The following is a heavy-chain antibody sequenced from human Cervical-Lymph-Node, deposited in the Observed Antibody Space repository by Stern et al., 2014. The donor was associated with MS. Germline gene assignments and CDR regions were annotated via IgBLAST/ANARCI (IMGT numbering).Heavy chain of an antibody. Sequence: EVQLVESGGGLVQPGGSLRLSCAASGFIFSSYTMNWVRLAPGKGLEWISYIGSSSSTTYYADSVKGRFTISRDNAKNALYLQMNSLRDEDTAVYYCARDYCSGGSCYGYFQHWGQGTLVTVSS. CDR1: GFIFSSYT. CDR3: ARDYCSGGSCYGYFQH. D-gene: IGHD2-15*01. CDR2: IGSSSSTT. J-gene: IGHJ1*01. V-gene: IGHV3-48*02.